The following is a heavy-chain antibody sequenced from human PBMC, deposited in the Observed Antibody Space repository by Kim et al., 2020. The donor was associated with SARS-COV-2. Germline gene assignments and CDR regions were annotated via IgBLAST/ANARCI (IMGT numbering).Heavy chain of an antibody. CDR3: ARAVSYGSGSYYIDYYYYGMDV. CDR2: IIPIFGTA. CDR1: GGTFSSYA. D-gene: IGHD3-10*01. V-gene: IGHV1-69*13. Sequence: SVKVSCKASGGTFSSYAISWVRQAPGQGLEWMGGIIPIFGTANYAQKFQGRVTITADESTSTAYMELSSLRSEDTAVYYCARAVSYGSGSYYIDYYYYGMDVWGQGTTVPVSS. J-gene: IGHJ6*02.